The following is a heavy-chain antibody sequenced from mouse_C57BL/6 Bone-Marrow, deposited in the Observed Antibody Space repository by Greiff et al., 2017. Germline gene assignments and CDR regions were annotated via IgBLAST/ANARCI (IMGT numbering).Heavy chain of an antibody. Sequence: EVKLVESGGGLVKPGGSLKLSCAASGFTFSSYAMSWVRQTPEKRLEWVATISDGGSYTYYPDNVKGRFTISRDNAKNNLYLQMSHLKSEDTAMYYCAREGLVYYCVYWGRGTTLTVSS. CDR2: ISDGGSYT. CDR3: AREGLVYYCVY. J-gene: IGHJ2*01. CDR1: GFTFSSYA. V-gene: IGHV5-4*01. D-gene: IGHD3-1*01.